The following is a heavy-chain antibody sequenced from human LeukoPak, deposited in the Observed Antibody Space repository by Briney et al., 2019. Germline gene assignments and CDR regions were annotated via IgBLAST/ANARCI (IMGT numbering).Heavy chain of an antibody. V-gene: IGHV3-7*04. CDR2: IKGDGSDN. CDR3: ARDLGYYRADY. CDR1: GFTFSSYW. Sequence: GGPLRLSCGASGFTFSSYWMSWVRQAPGKGLEWVANIKGDGSDNHYVDSVRGRFTISRDNAKNSLYLQMNSPRAEDTAVYYCARDLGYYRADYWGQGTLVTVSS. J-gene: IGHJ4*02. D-gene: IGHD1-26*01.